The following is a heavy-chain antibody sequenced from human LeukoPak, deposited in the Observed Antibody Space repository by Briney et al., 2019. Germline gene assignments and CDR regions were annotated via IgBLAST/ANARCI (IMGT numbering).Heavy chain of an antibody. Sequence: GGSLRLSRAASGFTFSNAWMSWVRQAPGKGLEWVGRIKSKTDGGTTDYAAPVKGRFTISRDDSKNTLYLQMNSLKTEDTAVYYCTTGSGYDYYYYYGMDVWGQGTTVTVSS. CDR1: GFTFSNAW. D-gene: IGHD5-12*01. CDR3: TTGSGYDYYYYYGMDV. CDR2: IKSKTDGGTT. V-gene: IGHV3-15*01. J-gene: IGHJ6*02.